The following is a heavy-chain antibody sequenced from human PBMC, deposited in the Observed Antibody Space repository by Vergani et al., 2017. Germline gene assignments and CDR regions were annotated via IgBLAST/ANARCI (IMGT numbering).Heavy chain of an antibody. V-gene: IGHV3-11*05. CDR3: ARDQPVGATTGLGWFDP. J-gene: IGHJ5*02. Sequence: QLQLVESGGGLVKPGGSLRLSCAASGFTFSDYYMSWIRQAPGTGLEWVSYISSSSSYTNYAASVKGRFTISRDHAKNSLYLQMNSLRAEDTAVYYCARDQPVGATTGLGWFDPWGQGTLVTVSS. CDR1: GFTFSDYY. D-gene: IGHD1-26*01. CDR2: ISSSSSYT.